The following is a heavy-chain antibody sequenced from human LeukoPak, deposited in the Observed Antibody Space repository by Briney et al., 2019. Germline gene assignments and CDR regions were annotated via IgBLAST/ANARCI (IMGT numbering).Heavy chain of an antibody. J-gene: IGHJ4*02. CDR3: ARDAHSFNY. CDR2: IKQDGSEK. V-gene: IGHV3-7*01. CDR1: GFTFSNYW. Sequence: PGGSLRLSCVVSGFTFSNYWMSWVRQAPGKGLEWVANIKQDGSEKYYVDSVKGRFTISRDNAKNSLYLQMNSLRAEESAVYYCARDAHSFNYWGQGTLVTVSS.